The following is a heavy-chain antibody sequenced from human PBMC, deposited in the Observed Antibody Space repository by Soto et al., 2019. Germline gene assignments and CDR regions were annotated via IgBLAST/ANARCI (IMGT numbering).Heavy chain of an antibody. CDR2: VKDGGHP. D-gene: IGHD5-12*01. J-gene: IGHJ4*02. CDR1: GGSLSGYY. V-gene: IGHV4-34*01. CDR3: ARGQEGVVATH. Sequence: QVQLQQWGAGLLKPSETLSLNCAVTGGSLSGYYWRWIRQPPGKGLEWIGEVKDGGHPNYSPSLRGRVTISSDTSNNRFSLRLSSVTAADTGVYYCARGQEGVVATHWDQGSLVTVSS.